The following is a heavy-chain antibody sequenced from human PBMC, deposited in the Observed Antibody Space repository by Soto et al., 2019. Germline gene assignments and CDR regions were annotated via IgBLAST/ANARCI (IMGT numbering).Heavy chain of an antibody. Sequence: QVQLVQSGAEVKKPGASVKVSCKASGYTFTTYAIHWVRQAPGQRLEWMGWINAGNGNTKYSQKFQGRVIITRDTSASTAYMELSSLRSEDTAVYYCARMGSGFYWYYWGQGTLVTVSS. CDR2: INAGNGNT. D-gene: IGHD1-26*01. V-gene: IGHV1-3*01. CDR1: GYTFTTYA. CDR3: ARMGSGFYWYY. J-gene: IGHJ4*02.